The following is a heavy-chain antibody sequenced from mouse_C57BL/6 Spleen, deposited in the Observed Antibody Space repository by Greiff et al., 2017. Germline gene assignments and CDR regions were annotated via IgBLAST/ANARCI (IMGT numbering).Heavy chain of an antibody. V-gene: IGHV1-82*01. CDR2: IYPGDGET. J-gene: IGHJ3*01. D-gene: IGHD2-3*01. Sequence: QVQLQQSGPELVKPGASVKISCKASGYAFSSSWMNWVKQRPGKGLEWIGRIYPGDGETNYNGKCKGKDTLTADKSSSTAYMHLSSLTSEDSAVYFCARQGDGYPYWGQGTLVTVSA. CDR3: ARQGDGYPY. CDR1: GYAFSSSW.